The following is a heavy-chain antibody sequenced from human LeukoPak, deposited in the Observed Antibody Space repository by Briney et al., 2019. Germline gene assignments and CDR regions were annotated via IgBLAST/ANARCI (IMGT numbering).Heavy chain of an antibody. V-gene: IGHV4-59*01. D-gene: IGHD6-13*01. J-gene: IGHJ6*03. CDR2: IYYSGST. Sequence: SETLSLTCAVSGGSISSAYWSWIRQPPGKGLEWIGYIYYSGSTNYNPSLKSRVTISVDTSKNQFSLKLTSVTAADTAVYSCARIRSEQLVFAAPYYYPFMAVGGKGT. CDR3: ARIRSEQLVFAAPYYYPFMAV. CDR1: GGSISSAY.